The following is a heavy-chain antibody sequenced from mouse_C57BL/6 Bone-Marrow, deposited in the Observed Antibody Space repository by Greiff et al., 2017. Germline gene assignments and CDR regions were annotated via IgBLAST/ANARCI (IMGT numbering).Heavy chain of an antibody. CDR2: IYPGGGYT. CDR1: GYTFTNYW. Sequence: QVHVKQSGAELVRPGTSVKMSCKASGYTFTNYWIGWAKQRPGHGLEWIGDIYPGGGYTNYNEKFKGKATLTADKSSSTAYMQFSSLTSEDSAILYCARSGDGYYFYWYFDVWGTGTTVTVSS. CDR3: ARSGDGYYFYWYFDV. D-gene: IGHD2-3*01. J-gene: IGHJ1*03. V-gene: IGHV1-63*01.